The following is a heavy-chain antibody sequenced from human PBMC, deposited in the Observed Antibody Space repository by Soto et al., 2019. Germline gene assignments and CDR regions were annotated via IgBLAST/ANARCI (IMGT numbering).Heavy chain of an antibody. CDR2: ITSNGDSP. Sequence: PGGSLRLSCAASGFTFSSFAMHWVRQAPGKGLEYVSAITSNGDSPFYANSVKGRFTISRDNSKNTLYLQMSSLRAEDTAVYYCVKGFILTAYGMDVWGQGTTVTVSS. V-gene: IGHV3-64D*06. CDR3: VKGFILTAYGMDV. D-gene: IGHD3-9*01. CDR1: GFTFSSFA. J-gene: IGHJ6*02.